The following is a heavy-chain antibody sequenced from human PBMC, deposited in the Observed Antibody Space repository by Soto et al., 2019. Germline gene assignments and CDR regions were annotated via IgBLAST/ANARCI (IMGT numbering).Heavy chain of an antibody. CDR3: ARLVRPYSYGAPLYCGGDCYPDY. J-gene: IGHJ4*02. CDR2: INPSGGST. Sequence: GASVKVSCKASGYTFTSYYMHWVRQAPGQGLEWMGIINPSGGSTSYAQKFQGRVTMTRDTSTSTVYMELRSLRSEDTAVYYCARLVRPYSYGAPLYCGGDCYPDYWGQGTLVTVSS. D-gene: IGHD2-21*02. CDR1: GYTFTSYY. V-gene: IGHV1-46*01.